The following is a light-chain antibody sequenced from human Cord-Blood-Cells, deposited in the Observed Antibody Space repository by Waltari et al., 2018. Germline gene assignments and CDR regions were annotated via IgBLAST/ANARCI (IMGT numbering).Light chain of an antibody. V-gene: IGKV1-39*01. J-gene: IGKJ3*01. CDR3: QQSYSTLFT. CDR1: QSISSY. CDR2: AAS. Sequence: DIQITQSPSSLSASVGDTVTITCRASQSISSYLNWYQQKPGKAPKLLIYAASSLQSWVPSRFSGSGSGTDFTRTISSLQPEDFAAYYCQQSYSTLFTFGPGTKVDIK.